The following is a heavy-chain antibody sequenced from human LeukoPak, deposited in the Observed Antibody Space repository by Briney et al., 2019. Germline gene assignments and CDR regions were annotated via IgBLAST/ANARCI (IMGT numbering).Heavy chain of an antibody. CDR3: ARDLRGIHDY. CDR1: GFTFSSYW. J-gene: IGHJ4*02. V-gene: IGHV3-74*01. D-gene: IGHD3-16*01. Sequence: GGSLRLSCTASGFTFSSYWVHWVRQSQEKRLVWVSRINEDGRVTDYADSVKGRFTISGDNARNTLYLQMHSLRVEDTAVYYCARDLRGIHDYWGQGTLVTVSS. CDR2: INEDGRVT.